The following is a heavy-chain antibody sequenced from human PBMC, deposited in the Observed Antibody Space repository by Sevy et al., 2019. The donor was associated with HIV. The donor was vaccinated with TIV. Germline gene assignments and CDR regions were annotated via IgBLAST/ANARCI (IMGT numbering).Heavy chain of an antibody. CDR3: AREPVVTIYGVVIPDYPYYYYYGMDV. CDR2: ISSSSSTI. D-gene: IGHD3-3*01. CDR1: GFTFSSYS. V-gene: IGHV3-48*02. J-gene: IGHJ6*02. Sequence: GGSLRLSCAASGFTFSSYSMNWVRQAPGKGLEWVSYISSSSSTIYYADSVKGRFTISRDNAKNSLYLQMNSLRDEAMAVYYGAREPVVTIYGVVIPDYPYYYYYGMDVWRQATTVTVSS.